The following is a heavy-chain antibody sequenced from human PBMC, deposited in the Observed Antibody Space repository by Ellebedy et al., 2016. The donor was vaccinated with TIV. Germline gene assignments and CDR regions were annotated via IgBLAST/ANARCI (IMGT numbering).Heavy chain of an antibody. J-gene: IGHJ2*01. CDR2: MTTSSSSL. Sequence: PGGSLRLSCAASGFTFSTYRMSWVRQAPGKGLEWVSSMTTSSSSLHYADSVKGRFTISRDDAKNSLFLQMNSLRAEDTAVYYCARDSGVGYWYFDLWGRGTLVTVSS. V-gene: IGHV3-21*01. CDR3: ARDSGVGYWYFDL. CDR1: GFTFSTYR. D-gene: IGHD7-27*01.